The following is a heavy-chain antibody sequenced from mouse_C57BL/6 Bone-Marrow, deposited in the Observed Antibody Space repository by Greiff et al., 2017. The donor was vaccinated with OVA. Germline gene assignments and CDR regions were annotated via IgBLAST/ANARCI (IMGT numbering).Heavy chain of an antibody. J-gene: IGHJ4*01. Sequence: QVQLQQPGAELVKPGASVKMSCKASGYTFTSYWITWVKQRPGQGLEWIGDIYPGSGSTNYNEKFKSKATLAVDTSSSTAYMQLSSLTSEVSAVYYCSRAHCAMDYWGQGTSVTVSS. CDR3: SRAHCAMDY. CDR1: GYTFTSYW. V-gene: IGHV1-55*01. CDR2: IYPGSGST.